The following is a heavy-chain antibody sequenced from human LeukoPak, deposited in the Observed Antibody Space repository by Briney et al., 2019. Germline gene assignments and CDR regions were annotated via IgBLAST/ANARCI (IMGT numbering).Heavy chain of an antibody. D-gene: IGHD1-26*01. CDR1: GYTFTSYG. J-gene: IGHJ4*02. Sequence: ASVKVSCKASGYTFTSYGISWVRQAPGQGLEWMGWISAYNGNTNYAQKLQGRVTMTTDTSTSTAYMELRSLRSDDAAVYYCARGAPITENSGSYVLFDYWGQGTLVTVSS. CDR2: ISAYNGNT. CDR3: ARGAPITENSGSYVLFDY. V-gene: IGHV1-18*01.